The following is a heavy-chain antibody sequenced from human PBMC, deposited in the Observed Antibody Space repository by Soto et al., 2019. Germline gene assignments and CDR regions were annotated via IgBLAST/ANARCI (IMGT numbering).Heavy chain of an antibody. J-gene: IGHJ3*02. CDR2: ISGSGGST. Sequence: EVQLLESGGGLVQPGGSLRLSCAASGFTFSSYAMSWVRQAPGKGLEWVSAISGSGGSTYYADSVKGRFTISRDNSKNTLYLQMNGLRAEDTDVYYCAKDFLSGGRGYDAFDILGQGTLVNGSS. CDR3: AKDFLSGGRGYDAFDI. D-gene: IGHD1-1*01. CDR1: GFTFSSYA. V-gene: IGHV3-23*01.